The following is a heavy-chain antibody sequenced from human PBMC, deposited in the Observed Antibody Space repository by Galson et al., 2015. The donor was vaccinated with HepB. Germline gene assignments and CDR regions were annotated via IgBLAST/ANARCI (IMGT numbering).Heavy chain of an antibody. J-gene: IGHJ4*02. V-gene: IGHV4-30-2*01. CDR2: IYHSENT. Sequence: TLSLTCAVSGASISSGGFSWSWIRQPPGKGLGWIGHIYHSENTYNPSLKRRVPISEDRSKNQFSLRLSSVTAADTAVYYCALSRGYTYGPPDYWGQGTLVAVSS. CDR1: GASISSGGFS. D-gene: IGHD5-18*01. CDR3: ALSRGYTYGPPDY.